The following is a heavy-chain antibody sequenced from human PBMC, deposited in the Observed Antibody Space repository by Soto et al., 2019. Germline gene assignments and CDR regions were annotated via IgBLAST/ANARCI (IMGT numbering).Heavy chain of an antibody. J-gene: IGHJ1*01. D-gene: IGHD3-22*01. V-gene: IGHV2-5*02. Sequence: QITLKESGPTLVTPTETLTLTCTFSGFSLSSSGVGVGWIRQPPGQALEWVALIYWDDTKRYSPSLKSGLTTTKDTSRNQAVLTMTNMDPVGTATYYCAHIRVTMIVGAGYFQHWGQGTLVTVSS. CDR1: GFSLSSSGVG. CDR3: AHIRVTMIVGAGYFQH. CDR2: IYWDDTK.